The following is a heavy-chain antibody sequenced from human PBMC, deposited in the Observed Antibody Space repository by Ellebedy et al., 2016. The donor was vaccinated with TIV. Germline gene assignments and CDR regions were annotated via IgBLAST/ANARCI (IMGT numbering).Heavy chain of an antibody. CDR1: GGSFSGYY. D-gene: IGHD2-2*01. CDR3: ARGRGGYCSSTSCLDY. CDR2: INHSGST. Sequence: MPSETLSLTCAVYGGSFSGYYWSWIRQPPGKGLEWIGEINHSGSTNYNPSLKSRVTISVDTSKNQFSLKLSSVTAADTAVYYCARGRGGYCSSTSCLDYWGQGTLVTVSS. J-gene: IGHJ4*02. V-gene: IGHV4-34*01.